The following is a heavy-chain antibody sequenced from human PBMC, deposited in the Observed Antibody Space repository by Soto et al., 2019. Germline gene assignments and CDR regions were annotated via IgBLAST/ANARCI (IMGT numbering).Heavy chain of an antibody. D-gene: IGHD3-22*01. CDR2: ISAYNGNT. V-gene: IGHV1-18*01. CDR1: GYTFTSYG. CDR3: ARGTRVYYYDSSGPLDY. J-gene: IGHJ4*02. Sequence: GSVKVSCKASGYTFTSYGISWVRQAPGQGLEWMGWISAYNGNTNYAQKLQGRVTMTTDTSTSTAYMELRSLRSDDTAVYYCARGTRVYYYDSSGPLDYWGQGTLVTVSS.